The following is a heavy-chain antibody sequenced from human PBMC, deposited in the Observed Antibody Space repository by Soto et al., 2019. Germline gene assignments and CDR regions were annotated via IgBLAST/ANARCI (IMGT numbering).Heavy chain of an antibody. CDR1: GFTFSDYY. CDR3: ARLRKYSMDV. V-gene: IGHV3-11*01. Sequence: QVQLVESGGGLVQPGESLRLSCAASGFTFSDYYMNWIRQAPGKGQEWISYISTTIYYADSVKGRFSISRDNAKNSLFLQMDSLRAEDTAVYYCARLRKYSMDVWGQGTTVTVS. D-gene: IGHD5-18*01. CDR2: ISTTI. J-gene: IGHJ6*02.